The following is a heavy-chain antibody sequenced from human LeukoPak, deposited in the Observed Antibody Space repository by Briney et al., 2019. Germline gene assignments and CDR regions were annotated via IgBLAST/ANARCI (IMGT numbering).Heavy chain of an antibody. Sequence: PGGSLRLSCAASGFTFSNYAMNWVHQAPGKGLEWVSALGDNDGRTFYADSVKGRFTISRDNSKNTLYLQMNSLRAEDTAIYYCAKNGKDNYDMFFDYWGQGTLVTVSS. CDR2: LGDNDGRT. CDR3: AKNGKDNYDMFFDY. CDR1: GFTFSNYA. J-gene: IGHJ4*02. D-gene: IGHD3-9*01. V-gene: IGHV3-23*01.